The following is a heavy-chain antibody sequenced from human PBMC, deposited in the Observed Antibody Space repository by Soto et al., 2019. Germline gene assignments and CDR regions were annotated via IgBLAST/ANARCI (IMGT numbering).Heavy chain of an antibody. CDR3: ARVTVVTPDDIWLDP. J-gene: IGHJ5*02. Sequence: SETLSLTCTVSGGSISSYYWSWIRQPPGKGLEWIGYIYYSGSTNYNPSLKSRVTISVDTSKNQFSLKLSSVTAADTAVYYCARVTVVTPDDIWLDPWGQAPLVTVSS. D-gene: IGHD2-21*02. CDR2: IYYSGST. V-gene: IGHV4-59*01. CDR1: GGSISSYY.